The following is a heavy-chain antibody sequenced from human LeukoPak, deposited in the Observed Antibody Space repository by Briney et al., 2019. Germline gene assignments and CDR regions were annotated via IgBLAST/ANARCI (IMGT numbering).Heavy chain of an antibody. CDR2: INSDGSRT. CDR1: GFTFSDYY. J-gene: IGHJ4*02. D-gene: IGHD6-6*01. CDR3: ARDPTGYSSSGGY. V-gene: IGHV3-74*01. Sequence: PGGSLRLSCAASGFTFSDYYMSWIRQAPGKGLVWVSRINSDGSRTSYADSVKGRFTISRDNAKNSLYLQMNSLRAEDTAVYYCARDPTGYSSSGGYWGQGTLVTVSS.